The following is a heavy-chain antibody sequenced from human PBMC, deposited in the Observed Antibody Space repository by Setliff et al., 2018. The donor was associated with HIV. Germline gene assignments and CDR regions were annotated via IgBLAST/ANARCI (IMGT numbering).Heavy chain of an antibody. CDR1: GGTFILYA. J-gene: IGHJ5*02. V-gene: IGHV1-69*13. CDR2: INTIFNKA. D-gene: IGHD5-12*01. CDR3: ERDQATGYEKVWFSWIDP. Sequence: SVKVSCKASGGTFILYAINWVRQAPGQGLEWMGGINTIFNKANYAQKFQGRVTITADGSTSTAYMELSSLRVEDTATYYCERDQATGYEKVWFSWIDPWGQGTLVTVSS.